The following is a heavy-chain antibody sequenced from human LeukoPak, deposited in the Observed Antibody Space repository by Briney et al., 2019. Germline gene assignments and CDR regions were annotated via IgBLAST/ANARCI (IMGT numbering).Heavy chain of an antibody. CDR2: ISSSGSTI. D-gene: IGHD6-13*01. Sequence: GGSLRLSCAASGFTFSNYEMNWVRQAPGKGLEWVSYISSSGSTIYYADSVKGRFTISRDNAKNSLYLQMNSLRAEDTAVYYCARDIRYSSSWALDYWGQGTLLTVSS. CDR3: ARDIRYSSSWALDY. J-gene: IGHJ4*02. CDR1: GFTFSNYE. V-gene: IGHV3-48*03.